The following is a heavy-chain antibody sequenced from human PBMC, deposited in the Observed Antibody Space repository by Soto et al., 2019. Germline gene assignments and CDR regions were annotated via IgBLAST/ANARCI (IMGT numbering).Heavy chain of an antibody. CDR2: ISYDGNNK. V-gene: IGHV3-30*18. D-gene: IGHD4-4*01. CDR3: AKEGLYRALDY. J-gene: IGHJ4*02. CDR1: GFTFKSYG. Sequence: QVQLVESGGGVVQPGRSLRLSCAASGFTFKSYGMHWVRQAPGKGLEWVAVISYDGNNKYNADSVKGRFTISRDIPKNTLYLQLNSLRAEDTAVYYCAKEGLYRALDYWGQGTLVTVSS.